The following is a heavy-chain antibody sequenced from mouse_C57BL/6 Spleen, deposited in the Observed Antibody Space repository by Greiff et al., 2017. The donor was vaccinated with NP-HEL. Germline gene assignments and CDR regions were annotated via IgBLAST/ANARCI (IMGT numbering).Heavy chain of an antibody. V-gene: IGHV1-72*01. D-gene: IGHD2-4*01. Sequence: QVQLKQPGAELVKPGASVKLSCKASGYTFTSYWMHWVKQRPGRGLEWIGRIDPNSGGTKYNEKFKSKATLTVDKPSSTAYMQLSSLTSEDSAVYYCARGGHMITTTRDYFDYWGQCTTLTVSS. CDR3: ARGGHMITTTRDYFDY. CDR1: GYTFTSYW. CDR2: IDPNSGGT. J-gene: IGHJ2*01.